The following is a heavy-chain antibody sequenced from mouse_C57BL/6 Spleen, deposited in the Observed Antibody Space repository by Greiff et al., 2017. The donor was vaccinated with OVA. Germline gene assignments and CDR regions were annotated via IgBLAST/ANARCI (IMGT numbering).Heavy chain of an antibody. CDR2: IYPGDGDT. CDR1: GYAFSSSW. J-gene: IGHJ4*01. Sequence: LKESGPELVKPGASVKISCKASGYAFSSSWMNWVKQRPGKGLEWIGRIYPGDGDTNYNGKFKGKATLTADKSSSTAYMQLSSLTSEDSAVYFCARYDYDAMDYWGQGTSVTVSS. CDR3: ARYDYDAMDY. V-gene: IGHV1-82*01.